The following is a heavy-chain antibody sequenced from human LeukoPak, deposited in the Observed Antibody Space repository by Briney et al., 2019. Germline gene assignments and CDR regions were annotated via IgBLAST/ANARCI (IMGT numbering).Heavy chain of an antibody. CDR1: GFTFSSYS. CDR3: VRDNPRCCGVIPANIDDY. CDR2: ISSTSRTI. Sequence: GGSLRLSCAASGFTFSSYSMNWVRQAPGRGLECVSYISSTSRTIYYADSVKGRFTISRDNAKNSLYLQMNSLRAEDTAVYYCVRDNPRCCGVIPANIDDYWGQGTLVTVSS. V-gene: IGHV3-48*01. J-gene: IGHJ4*02. D-gene: IGHD2-21*01.